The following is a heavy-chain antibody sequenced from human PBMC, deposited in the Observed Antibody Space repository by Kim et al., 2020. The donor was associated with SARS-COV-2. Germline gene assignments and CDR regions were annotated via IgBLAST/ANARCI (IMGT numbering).Heavy chain of an antibody. J-gene: IGHJ4*02. CDR3: ARGRYYYDSSGYQKGYYFDY. D-gene: IGHD3-22*01. CDR2: INHSGST. CDR1: GGSFSGYY. V-gene: IGHV4-34*01. Sequence: SETLSLTCAVYGGSFSGYYWSWIRQPPGKGLEWIGEINHSGSTNYNPSLKSRVTISVDTSKNQFSLKLSSVTAADTAVYYCARGRYYYDSSGYQKGYYFDYWGQGTLVTVSS.